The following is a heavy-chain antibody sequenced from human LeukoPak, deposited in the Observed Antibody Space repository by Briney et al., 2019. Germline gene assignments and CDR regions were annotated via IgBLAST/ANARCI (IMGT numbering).Heavy chain of an antibody. V-gene: IGHV3-74*01. CDR2: INSDGRSA. J-gene: IGHJ4*02. Sequence: TGGSLRLSCAASGFTFSSYWMHWVRQAPGKGLVWVSRINSDGRSASYGDSVTGRFTMSRDIAKNTVYLQMNSLRAEDTAVYYCVRDVWGDRDGFFEYWGQGSLVTVSS. CDR3: VRDVWGDRDGFFEY. D-gene: IGHD3-16*01. CDR1: GFTFSSYW.